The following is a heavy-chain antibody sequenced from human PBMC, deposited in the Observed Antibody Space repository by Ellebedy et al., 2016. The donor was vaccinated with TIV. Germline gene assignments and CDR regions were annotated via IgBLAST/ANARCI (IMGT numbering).Heavy chain of an antibody. CDR3: AREVVGGQGDMDV. Sequence: PGGSLRLSCAATGFIFHFYALTWVRQAPGKGLEWVSAISGSGDKTYYADSVKGRFTISRDNSKNTLYLQMNSLRAEDTDVYYCAREVVGGQGDMDVWGQGTTVTVSS. V-gene: IGHV3-23*01. J-gene: IGHJ6*02. D-gene: IGHD2-15*01. CDR1: GFIFHFYA. CDR2: ISGSGDKT.